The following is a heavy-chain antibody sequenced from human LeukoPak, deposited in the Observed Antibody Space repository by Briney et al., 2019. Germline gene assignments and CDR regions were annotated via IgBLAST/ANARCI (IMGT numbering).Heavy chain of an antibody. CDR2: INHSGST. CDR1: GGSFSGYY. CDR3: ARGAKLAAAGTDYFDY. J-gene: IGHJ4*02. Sequence: SETLSLTCAVYGGSFSGYYWSWIRQPPGKGLEWIGEINHSGSTNYNPSLKSRVTISVDTSKNQFSLKLSSVTAADTAVYYCARGAKLAAAGTDYFDYWGQGTLVTVSS. V-gene: IGHV4-34*01. D-gene: IGHD6-13*01.